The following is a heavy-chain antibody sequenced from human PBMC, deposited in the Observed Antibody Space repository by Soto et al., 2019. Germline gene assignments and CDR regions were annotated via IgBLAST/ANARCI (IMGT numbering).Heavy chain of an antibody. V-gene: IGHV4-59*01. J-gene: IGHJ3*02. CDR1: GGSIKSYY. D-gene: IGHD2-15*01. CDR3: ARVGGSPLGAFDI. CDR2: FFYSANI. Sequence: QVQLQESGPGLVKPSETLSLTCSVSGGSIKSYYWSWIRQPPGRGLEWIGHFFYSANINCNPSLKSRVTILLDTSKNQFSLKLTSVTSADTAVYYCARVGGSPLGAFDIWGQGTTVTVSS.